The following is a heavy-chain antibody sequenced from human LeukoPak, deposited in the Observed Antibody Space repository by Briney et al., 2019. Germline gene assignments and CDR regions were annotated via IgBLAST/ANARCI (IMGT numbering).Heavy chain of an antibody. CDR1: GLSLSTSGVG. CDR2: VYWDDDK. V-gene: IGHV2-5*02. CDR3: AHRPTTGKWFDP. J-gene: IGHJ5*02. D-gene: IGHD4-17*01. Sequence: SGPTLVNPTQTLTLTCTFSGLSLSTSGVGVGWIRQPPGKALEWLSLVYWDDDKRYSPSLKSRLTITNDTSKNQVVLTMTNMDPVDTATYYCAHRPTTGKWFDPWGQGTLVTVSS.